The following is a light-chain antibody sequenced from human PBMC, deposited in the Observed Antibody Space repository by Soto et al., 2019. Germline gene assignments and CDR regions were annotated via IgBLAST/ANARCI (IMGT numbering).Light chain of an antibody. CDR3: QQSHSKPLT. CDR1: QSISKY. V-gene: IGKV1-39*01. CDR2: AAS. J-gene: IGKJ4*01. Sequence: DIQMTQSPSSLSASAGDRVTITCRASQSISKYVNWYQHKPGKAPTVLIHAASSLQSGVPSRFSGSGSGTDFFLTISSLQPEDFAVYYCQQSHSKPLTFGGGTKVDIK.